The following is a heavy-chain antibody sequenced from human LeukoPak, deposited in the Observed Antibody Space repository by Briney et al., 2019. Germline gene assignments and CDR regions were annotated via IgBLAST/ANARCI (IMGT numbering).Heavy chain of an antibody. J-gene: IGHJ4*02. CDR2: IRYDGSNK. V-gene: IGHV3-30*02. CDR3: AKDTGSSWYRFDY. Sequence: GGSLRLSCAASGFTFSSYGMRWVRQAPGKGLEWVAFIRYDGSNKYYADSVKGRFTISRDNSKNTLYLQMNSLRAEDTAVYYCAKDTGSSWYRFDYWGQGTLVTVSS. D-gene: IGHD6-13*01. CDR1: GFTFSSYG.